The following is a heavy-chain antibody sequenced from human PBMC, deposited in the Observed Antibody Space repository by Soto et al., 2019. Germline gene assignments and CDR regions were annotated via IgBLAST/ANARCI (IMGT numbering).Heavy chain of an antibody. CDR2: IYPADSDT. D-gene: IGHD3-22*01. CDR3: AGHGPRVYYDNSDYYYYGMDV. J-gene: IGHJ6*02. V-gene: IGHV5-51*01. CDR1: GYSFPSQW. Sequence: GESLKISCKGSGYSFPSQWIGWVRQMPGKGLEWMGNIYPADSDTRYSPSFQGQVTISGDKSIRTAYLQWGSLKASDTGIYYCAGHGPRVYYDNSDYYYYGMDVWGQGTTVTVSS.